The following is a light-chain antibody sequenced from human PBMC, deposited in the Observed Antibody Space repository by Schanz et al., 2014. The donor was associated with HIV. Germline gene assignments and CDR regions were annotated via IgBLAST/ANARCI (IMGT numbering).Light chain of an antibody. V-gene: IGKV3-11*01. CDR1: QRVSSY. CDR3: LQHNTWPWT. J-gene: IGKJ1*01. CDR2: DAS. Sequence: EIVLTQSPATLSLSPGERVTRSCRASQRVSSYLTWYQQKPGQAPRLLIYDASNRATGIPDRFSGSGSGTEFTLTISGLQSEDFALYYCLQHNTWPWTFGQGTKVEVK.